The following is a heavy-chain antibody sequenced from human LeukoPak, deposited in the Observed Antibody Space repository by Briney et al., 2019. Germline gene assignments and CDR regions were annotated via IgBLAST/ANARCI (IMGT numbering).Heavy chain of an antibody. CDR1: GYTFTDYN. CDR2: INPNSGAT. V-gene: IGHV1-2*02. Sequence: ASVKVSCKASGYTFTDYNIHWVRQAPGQGLEWMGWINPNSGATNYAQKFQGRVTVTRDTSIRTAYMEVRRLKSDDTAVYYCARFVDYGSGSYWHYFDYWGQGTLVTVSS. D-gene: IGHD3-10*01. CDR3: ARFVDYGSGSYWHYFDY. J-gene: IGHJ4*02.